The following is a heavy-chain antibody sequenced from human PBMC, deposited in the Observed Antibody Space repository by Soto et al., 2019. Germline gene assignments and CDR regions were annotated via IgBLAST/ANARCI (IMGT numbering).Heavy chain of an antibody. V-gene: IGHV3-21*01. CDR2: ISSSSYI. CDR3: ARDKSHCSGGSCYLSPLRPLFAP. J-gene: IGHJ5*02. D-gene: IGHD2-15*01. Sequence: GGSLRLSCAASGFTFSSYSMNWVRQAPGKGLEWVSSISSSSYIYYADSVKGRFTISRDNAKNSLYLQMNSLRAEDTAVYYCARDKSHCSGGSCYLSPLRPLFAPWGQGTLGTVSS. CDR1: GFTFSSYS.